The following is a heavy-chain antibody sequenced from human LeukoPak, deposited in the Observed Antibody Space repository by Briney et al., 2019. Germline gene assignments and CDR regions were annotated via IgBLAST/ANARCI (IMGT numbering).Heavy chain of an antibody. Sequence: GGSLRLSCAASGFTFDDYAMHWVRQAPGKGLEWVSLISWDGGSTYYADSVKGRFTISRDNSKNSLYLQMNSLRAEDTALYYCAKPSSGWYFDAFDIWGQGTMVTVSS. D-gene: IGHD6-19*01. V-gene: IGHV3-43D*03. CDR2: ISWDGGST. J-gene: IGHJ3*02. CDR3: AKPSSGWYFDAFDI. CDR1: GFTFDDYA.